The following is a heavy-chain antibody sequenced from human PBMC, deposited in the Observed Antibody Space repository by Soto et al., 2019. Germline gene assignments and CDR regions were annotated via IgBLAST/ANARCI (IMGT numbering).Heavy chain of an antibody. Sequence: QVQLVESGGGLVKPGGSLRLSCAASGFTFSNYYMSWIRQAPVKGLEWVSYITSSGDYTKYADSVKGRFTISIDNAKNSLYLQMNSLRAEDTAVYYCARENGERGLDYWGQGILVTVSS. V-gene: IGHV3-11*05. CDR3: ARENGERGLDY. D-gene: IGHD1-1*01. CDR2: ITSSGDYT. CDR1: GFTFSNYY. J-gene: IGHJ4*02.